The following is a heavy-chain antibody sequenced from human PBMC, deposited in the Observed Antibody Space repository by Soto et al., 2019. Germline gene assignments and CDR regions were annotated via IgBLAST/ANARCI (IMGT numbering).Heavy chain of an antibody. Sequence: QVQLVQSGAEVKKPGSSVKVSCKASGGTFSSYTISWVRQAPGQGLEWMGRIIPILGIANYAQKFQGRVTFTADKSTSTAYMELSSLRSEDTAVYYCARGPTVVDAFDIWGQGTMVTVSS. CDR1: GGTFSSYT. CDR3: ARGPTVVDAFDI. J-gene: IGHJ3*02. V-gene: IGHV1-69*02. D-gene: IGHD4-17*01. CDR2: IIPILGIA.